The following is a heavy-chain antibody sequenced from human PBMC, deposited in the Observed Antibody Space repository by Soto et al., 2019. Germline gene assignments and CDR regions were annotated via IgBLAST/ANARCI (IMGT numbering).Heavy chain of an antibody. CDR3: ARVFSYGSGSYCSDY. J-gene: IGHJ4*02. V-gene: IGHV3-33*01. CDR1: GFTFSSYG. D-gene: IGHD3-10*01. Sequence: QVQLVESGGGVVQPGRSLRLSCAASGFTFSSYGMHWVRQAPGKGLEWVAVIWYDGSNKYYADSVKGRFTISRDNSKNTLYLQMNSLRAEDTAVYYCARVFSYGSGSYCSDYWGQGTLVTVSS. CDR2: IWYDGSNK.